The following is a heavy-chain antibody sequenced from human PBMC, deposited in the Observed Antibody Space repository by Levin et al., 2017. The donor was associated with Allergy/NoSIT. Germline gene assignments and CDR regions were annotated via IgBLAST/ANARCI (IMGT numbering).Heavy chain of an antibody. V-gene: IGHV4-34*01. D-gene: IGHD5-12*01. CDR3: ARERALVATTHAGLIDY. CDR1: GGSFSGYY. J-gene: IGHJ4*02. CDR2: INHSGST. Sequence: SETLSLTCAVYGGSFSGYYWSWIRQPPGKGLEWIGEINHSGSTNYNPSLKSRVTISVDTSKNQFSLKLSSVTAADTAVYYCARERALVATTHAGLIDYWGQGTLVTVSS.